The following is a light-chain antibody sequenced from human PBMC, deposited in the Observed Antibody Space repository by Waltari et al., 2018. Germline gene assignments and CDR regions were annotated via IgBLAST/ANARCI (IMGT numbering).Light chain of an antibody. V-gene: IGLV3-1*01. CDR3: QAWDSSTAR. CDR2: QDS. CDR1: QLGDKY. Sequence: SYELTQPPSVSVSPGQPASITCPGDQLGDKYACWYQQKPGQSPVLVIYQDSKRPSGIPERFSGSNSGNTATLTISGTQAMDEADYYCQAWDSSTARFGGGTKLTVL. J-gene: IGLJ2*01.